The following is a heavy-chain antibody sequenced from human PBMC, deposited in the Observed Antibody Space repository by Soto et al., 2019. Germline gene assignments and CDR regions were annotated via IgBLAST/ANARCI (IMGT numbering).Heavy chain of an antibody. J-gene: IGHJ4*02. CDR2: LYSGGTT. D-gene: IGHD3-10*01. CDR3: ARGLYDSGSFYFDF. CDR1: GFTFNNYA. Sequence: EVQLLEAGGNLVQPGGSLRLSCAASGFTFNNYAMSWVRQAPGEGLEWVSILYSGGTTYYADSVKGRFTISRDTSENTLYLQMNSLRAEDTAVYYCARGLYDSGSFYFDFWGQGTLVTVSS. V-gene: IGHV3-23*03.